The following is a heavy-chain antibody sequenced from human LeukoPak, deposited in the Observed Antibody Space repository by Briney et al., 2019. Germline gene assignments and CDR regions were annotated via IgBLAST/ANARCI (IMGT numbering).Heavy chain of an antibody. V-gene: IGHV3-30*18. CDR2: ISYDGSNK. CDR3: ANGDGSSWYFYYYYGMDV. Sequence: QTGGSLRLSCAASGFTFSSYGMHWVRQAPGKGLEWVAVISYDGSNKYYADSVKGRFTISRDNSKNTLYLQMNSLRAEDTAVYYCANGDGSSWYFYYYYGMDVWGQGTTVTVSS. D-gene: IGHD6-13*01. CDR1: GFTFSSYG. J-gene: IGHJ6*02.